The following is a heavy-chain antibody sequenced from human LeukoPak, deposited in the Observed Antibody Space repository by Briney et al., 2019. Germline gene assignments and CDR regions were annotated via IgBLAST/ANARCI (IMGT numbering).Heavy chain of an antibody. V-gene: IGHV4-59*01. J-gene: IGHJ4*02. CDR2: IYYSGTT. CDR3: AREWAGGYVS. D-gene: IGHD5-12*01. CDR1: GGSISSYY. Sequence: SETLSLTCTVSGGSISSYYWSWIRQPPGKGLEWIGYIYYSGTTDYNPSLKSRVTISVDTSKNQFSLKLSSVTAADTAVYYCAREWAGGYVSWGQGTLVTVSS.